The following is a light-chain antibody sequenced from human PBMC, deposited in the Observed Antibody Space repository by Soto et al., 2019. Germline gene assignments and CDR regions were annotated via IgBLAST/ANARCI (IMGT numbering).Light chain of an antibody. V-gene: IGKV3-20*01. J-gene: IGKJ5*01. Sequence: EIVLTQSPATLSLSPGERATLSCRASQSVSSYLAWYQQKPGQAPRLLIYDASSRPTDIPARFSGSGSGTDFTLTISRLEPEDFAVYYCQQYGSPPSITFGQGTRLEIK. CDR3: QQYGSPPSIT. CDR2: DAS. CDR1: QSVSSY.